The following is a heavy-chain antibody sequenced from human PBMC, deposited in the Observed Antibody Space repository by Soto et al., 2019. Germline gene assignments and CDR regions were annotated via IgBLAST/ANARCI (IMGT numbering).Heavy chain of an antibody. J-gene: IGHJ4*02. Sequence: GGFLRLSCAASGFSLNDYGMHWVRQPPGKGLEWVADISYDGRNKYYTDSVRGRFTISRDISKGTLYLQMNSLRPEDTAVYYCAKSNRGAYDTPDFWGQGTPVTVSS. CDR1: GFSLNDYG. CDR3: AKSNRGAYDTPDF. D-gene: IGHD3-22*01. CDR2: ISYDGRNK. V-gene: IGHV3-30*18.